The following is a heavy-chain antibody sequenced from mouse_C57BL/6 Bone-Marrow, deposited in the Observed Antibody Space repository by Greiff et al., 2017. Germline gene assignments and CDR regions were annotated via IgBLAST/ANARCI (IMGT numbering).Heavy chain of an antibody. V-gene: IGHV14-1*01. J-gene: IGHJ3*01. Sequence: VQLKESGAELVRPGASVKLSCTASGFNIKDYYMHWVKQRPEQGLEWIGRIDPEDGDTEYAPQFQGKATMTADTSSNTAYLQRRSLTSEDTAFYYCTPLLLRRAWFADWGQGTLVTVSA. CDR2: IDPEDGDT. CDR3: TPLLLRRAWFAD. CDR1: GFNIKDYY. D-gene: IGHD1-1*01.